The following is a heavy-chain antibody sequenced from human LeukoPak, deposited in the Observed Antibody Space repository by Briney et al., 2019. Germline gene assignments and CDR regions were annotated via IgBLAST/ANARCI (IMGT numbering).Heavy chain of an antibody. Sequence: SETLSLTCAVSGGSISSSNWWSWVRQPPGKGLEWIGEIYHSGSTNYNPSLKSRVTISVDKSKNQFSLKLSSVTAADTAVYYCARGYHGHYYDSSGSIDYWGQGTLVTVSS. CDR2: IYHSGST. V-gene: IGHV4-4*02. D-gene: IGHD3-22*01. J-gene: IGHJ4*02. CDR3: ARGYHGHYYDSSGSIDY. CDR1: GGSISSSNW.